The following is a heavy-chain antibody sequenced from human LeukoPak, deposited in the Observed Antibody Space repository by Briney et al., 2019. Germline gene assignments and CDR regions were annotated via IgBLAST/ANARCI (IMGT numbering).Heavy chain of an antibody. D-gene: IGHD6-19*01. CDR3: ARHVHETTGSSGWYLFVGSSNDAFDI. CDR1: GYSFTSYW. J-gene: IGHJ3*02. Sequence: GESLKISCKGSGYSFTSYWIGWVRQMPGKGLEWMGIIYPGDSDARYSPSFQGQVTISADKSISTAYLQWSSLKASDTAMYYCARHVHETTGSSGWYLFVGSSNDAFDIWGQGTMVTVSS. CDR2: IYPGDSDA. V-gene: IGHV5-51*01.